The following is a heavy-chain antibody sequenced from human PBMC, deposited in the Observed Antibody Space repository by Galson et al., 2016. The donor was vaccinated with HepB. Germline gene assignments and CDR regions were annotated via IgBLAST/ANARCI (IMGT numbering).Heavy chain of an antibody. D-gene: IGHD3-3*01. J-gene: IGHJ4*02. CDR1: GXXFSXXX. CDR2: IHSDGHST. Sequence: SLRXXCAASGXXFSXXXMHXXXQAXXKGLVXVSXIHSDGHSTTYADFVKGRFTISRDNAKNTLFLHMHSLRAEDTAVYYCARGTHXDYDLRGAYRAPTDYWGQXXLVTXSS. CDR3: ARGTHXDYDLRGAYRAPTDY. V-gene: IGHV3-74*01.